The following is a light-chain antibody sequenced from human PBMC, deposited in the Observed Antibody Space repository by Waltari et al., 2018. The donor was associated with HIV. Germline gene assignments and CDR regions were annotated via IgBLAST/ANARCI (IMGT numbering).Light chain of an antibody. J-gene: IGLJ1*01. Sequence: QSALPQPPSASGSLGQSVTTSCTGTTSDVVAYNYVSWYQQHPGKAPNLMIYEVNKRPSGVPDRFSGSKSGNTASLTVSGLQTEDEADYYCSAYAGSTYVFGTGTTITVL. CDR3: SAYAGSTYV. CDR1: TSDVVAYNY. V-gene: IGLV2-8*01. CDR2: EVN.